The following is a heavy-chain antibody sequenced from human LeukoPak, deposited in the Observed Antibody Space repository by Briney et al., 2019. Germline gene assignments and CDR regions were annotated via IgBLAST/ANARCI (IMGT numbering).Heavy chain of an antibody. CDR3: ARERFLEWLPRD. V-gene: IGHV3-30-3*01. J-gene: IGHJ4*02. CDR1: GFTFSSYA. D-gene: IGHD3-3*01. CDR2: ISYDGSNK. Sequence: GGSLRLSCAASGFTFSSYAMHWVRQAPGKGLEWVAVISYDGSNKYYADSVKGRFTISRDNSKNTLYLQMNSLRAEDTAVYHCARERFLEWLPRDWGQGTLVTVSS.